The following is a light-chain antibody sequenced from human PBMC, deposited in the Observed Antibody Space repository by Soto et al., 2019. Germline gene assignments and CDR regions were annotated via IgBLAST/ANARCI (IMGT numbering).Light chain of an antibody. CDR1: SGSIAGNY. CDR3: QSYDSDTVI. J-gene: IGLJ2*01. CDR2: EDN. Sequence: NFMLTQPHSVSESPGKTVTISCTRSSGSIAGNYVQWFQQRPGSFPTTVIFEDNQRPSWVPDRFSGSIDSSSTSASLTLSDPQTDDEADYYCQSYDSDTVIFGGGTQLTVL. V-gene: IGLV6-57*01.